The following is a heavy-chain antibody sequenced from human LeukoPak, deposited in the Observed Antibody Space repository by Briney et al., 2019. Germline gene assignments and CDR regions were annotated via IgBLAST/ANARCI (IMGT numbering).Heavy chain of an antibody. Sequence: PGRSLRLSCAASGFTFSSYAMHWVRQAPGKGLEWVAVISYDGSNKYYADSVKGRFTISRDNPKNTLYLQMNSLSAEDTAVYYCIEGIQVFRGNYYYYGMDVWGQGTTVTVSS. D-gene: IGHD3-10*01. J-gene: IGHJ6*02. V-gene: IGHV3-30-3*01. CDR3: IEGIQVFRGNYYYYGMDV. CDR2: ISYDGSNK. CDR1: GFTFSSYA.